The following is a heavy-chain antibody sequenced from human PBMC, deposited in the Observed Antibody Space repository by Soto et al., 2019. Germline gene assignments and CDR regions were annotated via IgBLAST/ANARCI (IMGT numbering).Heavy chain of an antibody. Sequence: AGGSLRLSCAASGFTFSSYAMSWVRQAPGKGLEWVSAISGSGGSTYYADSVKGRFTISRDNSKNTLYLQMNSLRAEDTAVYYCARQGRKWLAHDAFDIWGQGTMVTVSS. CDR2: ISGSGGST. J-gene: IGHJ3*02. V-gene: IGHV3-23*01. CDR1: GFTFSSYA. D-gene: IGHD6-19*01. CDR3: ARQGRKWLAHDAFDI.